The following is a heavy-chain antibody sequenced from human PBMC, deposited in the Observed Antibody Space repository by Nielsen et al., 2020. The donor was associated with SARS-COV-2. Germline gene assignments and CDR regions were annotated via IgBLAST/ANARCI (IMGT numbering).Heavy chain of an antibody. CDR2: ISYDGSNK. CDR1: GFTFSSYG. J-gene: IGHJ6*02. D-gene: IGHD4-23*01. V-gene: IGHV3-30*18. Sequence: GESLKISCAASGFTFSSYGMHWVRQAPGKGLEWVAVISYDGSNKYYADSVKGRFTISRDNSKNTLYLQMNSLRAEDTAVYYCAKDRYDYGGKGVYYYYYGMDVWGQGTTVTVSS. CDR3: AKDRYDYGGKGVYYYYYGMDV.